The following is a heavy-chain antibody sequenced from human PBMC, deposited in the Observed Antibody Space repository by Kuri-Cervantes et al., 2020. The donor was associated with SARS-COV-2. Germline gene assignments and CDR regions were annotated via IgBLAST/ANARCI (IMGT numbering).Heavy chain of an antibody. CDR3: ARGSSRFYCSSTSCYTIGYSSSWYHY. V-gene: IGHV3-64*01. CDR1: GFTFSSYW. Sequence: LTCAASGFTFSSYWMSWVRQAPGKGLEYVSAISSNGGSTYYANSVKGSFTISRDNSKNTLYLQMGSLRAEDMAVYYCARGSSRFYCSSTSCYTIGYSSSWYHYWGQGTLVTVYS. J-gene: IGHJ4*02. CDR2: ISSNGGST. D-gene: IGHD2-2*02.